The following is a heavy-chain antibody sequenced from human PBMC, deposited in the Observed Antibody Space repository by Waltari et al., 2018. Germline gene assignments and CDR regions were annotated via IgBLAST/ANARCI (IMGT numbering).Heavy chain of an antibody. CDR3: ARDPLAARDAFDI. Sequence: QVQLVQSGAEVKKPGSSVKVSCKASGYTFTGYYMHWVRQAPGQGLEWMGRIKPNSGGTNYAQKVQGRVTMTRDTSISTAYMERSRLRSDDTAVYYCARDPLAARDAFDIWGQGTMVTVSS. J-gene: IGHJ3*02. V-gene: IGHV1-2*06. CDR2: IKPNSGGT. CDR1: GYTFTGYY. D-gene: IGHD6-6*01.